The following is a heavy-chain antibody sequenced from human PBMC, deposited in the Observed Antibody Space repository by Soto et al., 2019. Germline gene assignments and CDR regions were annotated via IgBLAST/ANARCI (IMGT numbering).Heavy chain of an antibody. J-gene: IGHJ4*02. D-gene: IGHD2-21*01. CDR3: ARQINHICDV. CDR1: GYKFDNAW. Sequence: GESLNISCKGAGYKFDNAWIGWVRQMPGKGLEWMGIIKPGASDIRYSPSFRGQVIISADAAVSTAYLQLNSLKASDTAIEYCARQINHICDVWGQGTLVTVYS. V-gene: IGHV5-51*01. CDR2: IKPGASDI.